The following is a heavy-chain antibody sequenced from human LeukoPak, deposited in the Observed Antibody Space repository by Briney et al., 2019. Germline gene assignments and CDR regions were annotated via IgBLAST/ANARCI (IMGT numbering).Heavy chain of an antibody. CDR2: IRFDGDDK. Sequence: PGGSLRLSCAASGFTFDDYGMSWVRQAPGKGLEWVAFIRFDGDDKFYSESVKGRFTISRDTSRSTLYLQMNSLRPEDTAIYYCAKDLMRDRWFGESWGQGTLVTVSS. D-gene: IGHD3-10*01. CDR1: GFTFDDYG. J-gene: IGHJ5*02. CDR3: AKDLMRDRWFGES. V-gene: IGHV3-30*02.